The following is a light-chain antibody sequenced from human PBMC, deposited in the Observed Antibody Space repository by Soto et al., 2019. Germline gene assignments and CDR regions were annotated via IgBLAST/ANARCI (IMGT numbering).Light chain of an antibody. V-gene: IGLV2-23*02. CDR2: EVT. J-gene: IGLJ2*01. CDR1: SSDVGSHNF. Sequence: QSVLTQPASVSGSPGQSITISCTGTSSDVGSHNFVSWYQQRPGKAPNLMIFEVTTRPSGVSSRFSASKSGNTASLTISGVQAEDDAYYYCCSDAGTTTLVFGGGTKLTVL. CDR3: CSDAGTTTLV.